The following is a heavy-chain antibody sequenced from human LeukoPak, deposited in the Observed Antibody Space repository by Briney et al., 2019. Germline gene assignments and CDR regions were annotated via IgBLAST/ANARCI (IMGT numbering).Heavy chain of an antibody. CDR2: MKHDGIEK. CDR1: GFSFGSYW. V-gene: IGHV3-7*05. CDR3: AREGREGYNYPALDF. D-gene: IGHD5-24*01. J-gene: IGHJ4*02. Sequence: GGSLRLSCVASGFSFGSYWMAWVRQAPGKGLEWVANMKHDGIEKYHVDSVKGRSTISRDNTKNSLYLHMSSLRVEDTAVYYCAREGREGYNYPALDFWGQGILVTVSS.